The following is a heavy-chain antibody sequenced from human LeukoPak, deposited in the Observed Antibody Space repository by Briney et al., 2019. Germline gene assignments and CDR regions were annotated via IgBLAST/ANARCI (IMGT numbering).Heavy chain of an antibody. J-gene: IGHJ4*02. D-gene: IGHD3-9*01. V-gene: IGHV5-51*04. CDR3: ARSTYYDILTGYYW. CDR1: GYSFTSYW. Sequence: GESLKISGKGSGYSFTSYWIGWVGQMPGKGLDGMGIIYPGDCDTRYSTSSQGQPTTSADKPISTAYPQWSSLKPSDTAMYYCARSTYYDILTGYYWWGQGTLVTVSS. CDR2: IYPGDCDT.